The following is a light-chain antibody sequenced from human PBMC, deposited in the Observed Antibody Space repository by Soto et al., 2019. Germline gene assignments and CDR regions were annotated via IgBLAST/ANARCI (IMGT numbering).Light chain of an antibody. Sequence: QSVLTQPPSVSGTPGQRVTISCSGSSSNLGTNTVNWYQQLPGTAPKVLIYSNSNRPSGVPDRFSGSKSGTSASLAITGLQAEDEADYYCQSYDSSLSDVVFGGGTKLTVL. J-gene: IGLJ2*01. CDR1: SSNLGTNT. V-gene: IGLV1-40*01. CDR2: SNS. CDR3: QSYDSSLSDVV.